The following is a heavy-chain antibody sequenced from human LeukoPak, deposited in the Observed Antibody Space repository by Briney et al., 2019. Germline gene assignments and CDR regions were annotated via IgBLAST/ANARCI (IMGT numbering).Heavy chain of an antibody. V-gene: IGHV3-74*01. CDR3: ARDLGACPDY. D-gene: IGHD3-16*01. J-gene: IGHJ4*02. Sequence: GGSLRLSCAASGFTFSSYWMHWVRQAPGKGLVWVSRINTDESTTTYADSVKGRFTISRDNAKNTLYLQMDSLRAEDRAVYYCARDLGACPDYWGRGTLVTVSS. CDR1: GFTFSSYW. CDR2: INTDESTT.